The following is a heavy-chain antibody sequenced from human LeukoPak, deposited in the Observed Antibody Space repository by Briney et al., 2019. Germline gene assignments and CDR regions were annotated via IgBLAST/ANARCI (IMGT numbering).Heavy chain of an antibody. V-gene: IGHV1-18*01. J-gene: IGHJ4*02. CDR2: ISAYNGNT. CDR1: GYTFTSYG. D-gene: IGHD3-16*01. CDR3: ARAPLGGYDFDC. Sequence: GASVKVSCKASGYTFTSYGISRVPQAPGQGREWMGWISAYNGNTNYAQKLQGRVTMTTDTSTSTAYMELRSLRSDDTAVYYCARAPLGGYDFDCWGQGTLVTVSS.